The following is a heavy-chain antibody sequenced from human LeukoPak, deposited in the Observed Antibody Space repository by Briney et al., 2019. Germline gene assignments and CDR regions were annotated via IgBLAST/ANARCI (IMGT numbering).Heavy chain of an antibody. CDR2: INPNSGGT. V-gene: IGHV1-2*02. J-gene: IGHJ3*02. CDR3: ARDGYYYDSSQVYAFDI. Sequence: ASVKVSCKASGYTFTSYDINWVRQATGQGLAWMGWINPNSGGTNYAQKFQGRVTMTRDTSISTAYMELSRLRSDDTAVYYCARDGYYYDSSQVYAFDIWGQGTMVTVSS. CDR1: GYTFTSYD. D-gene: IGHD3-22*01.